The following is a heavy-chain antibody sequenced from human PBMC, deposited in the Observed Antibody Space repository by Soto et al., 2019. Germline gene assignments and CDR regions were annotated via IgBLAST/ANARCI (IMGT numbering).Heavy chain of an antibody. CDR1: GGSISSYY. V-gene: IGHV4-59*08. CDR2: IYYSGST. D-gene: IGHD3-16*01. J-gene: IGHJ4*02. Sequence: QVQLQESGPGLVKPSETLSLTCTVSGGSISSYYWSWIRQPPGKGLEWIGYIYYSGSTNYNPSLXGXVXIXXDTSKNQFSRKLSSVTAADTAVYYCARRWGTTFDYWGQGTLVTVSS. CDR3: ARRWGTTFDY.